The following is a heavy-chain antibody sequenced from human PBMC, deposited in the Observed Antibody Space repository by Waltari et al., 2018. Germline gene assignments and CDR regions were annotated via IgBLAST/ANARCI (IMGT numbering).Heavy chain of an antibody. CDR3: ARRVIVGATTTHDAFDI. J-gene: IGHJ3*02. V-gene: IGHV5-51*01. D-gene: IGHD1-26*01. CDR2: IYPGDSDT. Sequence: EVQLVQSGAEVKKPGESLKISCKGSGYSFTSYWIGWVRQMPGKGLEWMGVIYPGDSDTRYSPSFQGQVTISADKSISTAYLQWSSLKASDTAMYYCARRVIVGATTTHDAFDIWGQGTMVTVSS. CDR1: GYSFTSYW.